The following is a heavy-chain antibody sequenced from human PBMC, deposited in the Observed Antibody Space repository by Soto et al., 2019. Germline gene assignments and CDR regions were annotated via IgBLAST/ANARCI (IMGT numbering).Heavy chain of an antibody. CDR1: GFTFSSYG. J-gene: IGHJ4*01. V-gene: IGHV3-33*01. CDR2: IWYDGSNK. Sequence: GGSLRLSCAASGFTFSSYGMHWVRQAPGKGLEWVAVIWYDGSNKYYADSVKGRFTISRDNSKNTLYLQMNSLRAEDTGIYYCTTDSYSTMMVVRFDYWGHGTLVTVSS. D-gene: IGHD3-22*01. CDR3: TTDSYSTMMVVRFDY.